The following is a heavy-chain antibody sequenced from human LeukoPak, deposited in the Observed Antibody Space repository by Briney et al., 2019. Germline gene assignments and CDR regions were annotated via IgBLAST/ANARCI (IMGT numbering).Heavy chain of an antibody. CDR1: GFTFSSYG. D-gene: IGHD3-22*01. Sequence: GGSLRLSCAASGFTFSSYGMHWVRQAPGKGLEWVAVISYDGSNKYYADSVKGRFTISRDNSKNTLYLQMNSLRAEDTAVYYCARDRRYYDSSGPDYYYYYGMDVWGQGTTVTVSS. V-gene: IGHV3-30*03. CDR3: ARDRRYYDSSGPDYYYYYGMDV. J-gene: IGHJ6*02. CDR2: ISYDGSNK.